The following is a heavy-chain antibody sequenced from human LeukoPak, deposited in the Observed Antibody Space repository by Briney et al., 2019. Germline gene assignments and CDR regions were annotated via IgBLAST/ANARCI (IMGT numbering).Heavy chain of an antibody. Sequence: GGSLRLSCAASGFTFSSYSMNWVRQAPGKGLEWVSSISSSSSYIYYADSVKGRFTISRDNAKNSLYLQMNSLRAEDTAVYYCARDLYYIASIAAAGFFDYWGQGTLVTVSS. CDR1: GFTFSSYS. CDR3: ARDLYYIASIAAAGFFDY. D-gene: IGHD6-13*01. V-gene: IGHV3-21*01. J-gene: IGHJ4*02. CDR2: ISSSSSYI.